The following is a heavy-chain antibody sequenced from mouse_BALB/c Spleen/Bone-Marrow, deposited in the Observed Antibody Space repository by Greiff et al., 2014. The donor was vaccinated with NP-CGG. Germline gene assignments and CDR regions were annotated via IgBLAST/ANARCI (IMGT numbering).Heavy chain of an antibody. CDR2: IYPGSGST. CDR1: GYTFTDYV. V-gene: IGHV1-77*01. D-gene: IGHD2-4*01. Sequence: VQVVESGPELVKPGASVKMSCKASGYTFTDYVISWVKQRTGQGLEWIGEIYPGSGSTYYNEKFKGKATLTAGKSSNTAYMQLSSLTSEDSAVYFCARCGGLRDFDYWGQGTTLTVSS. J-gene: IGHJ2*01. CDR3: ARCGGLRDFDY.